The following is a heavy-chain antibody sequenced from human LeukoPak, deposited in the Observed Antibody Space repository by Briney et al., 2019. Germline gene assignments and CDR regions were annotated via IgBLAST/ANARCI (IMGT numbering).Heavy chain of an antibody. Sequence: SETLSLTCTVSGGSISSYYWNWIRQPAGKGLEWLGNIFTRGTTNYNASLESRLTISLDTARNQFSLSLRSVTAADTAIYFCARSSLAVYFNYWGQGTLVTASS. CDR2: IFTRGTT. V-gene: IGHV4-4*07. J-gene: IGHJ4*02. D-gene: IGHD6-19*01. CDR3: ARSSLAVYFNY. CDR1: GGSISSYY.